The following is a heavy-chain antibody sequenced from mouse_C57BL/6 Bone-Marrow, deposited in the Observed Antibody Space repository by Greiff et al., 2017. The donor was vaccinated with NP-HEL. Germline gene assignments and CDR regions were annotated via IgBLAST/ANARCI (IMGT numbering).Heavy chain of an antibody. CDR1: GYTFTDYN. CDR3: ARRWYGSTHWYFDV. D-gene: IGHD1-1*01. J-gene: IGHJ1*03. CDR2: INPNNGGT. Sequence: VQLKESGPELVKPGASVKIPCKASGYTFTDYNMDWVKQSHGKSLEWIGDINPNNGGTIYNQKFKGKATLTVDKSSSTAYMELRSLTSEDTAVYYCARRWYGSTHWYFDVWGTGTTVTVSS. V-gene: IGHV1-18*01.